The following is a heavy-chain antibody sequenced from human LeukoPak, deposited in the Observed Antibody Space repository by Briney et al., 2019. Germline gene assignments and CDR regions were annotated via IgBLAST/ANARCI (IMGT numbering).Heavy chain of an antibody. CDR1: GFTFSSYG. Sequence: PGGSLRLSCAASGFTFSSYGMHWVRLAPGKGLEWVAFIRYDGSNKYYADSVKGRFTISRDNSKNTLYLQMNSLRAEDTAVYYCAKAPPCGGDCYSDWFDPWGQGTLVTVSS. D-gene: IGHD2-21*01. CDR2: IRYDGSNK. V-gene: IGHV3-30*02. J-gene: IGHJ5*02. CDR3: AKAPPCGGDCYSDWFDP.